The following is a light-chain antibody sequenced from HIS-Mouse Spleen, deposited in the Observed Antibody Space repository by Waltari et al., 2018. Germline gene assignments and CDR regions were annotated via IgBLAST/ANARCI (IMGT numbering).Light chain of an antibody. CDR2: RNN. J-gene: IGLJ3*02. CDR3: VAWDDSLSGRV. CDR1: SSNIGSNY. Sequence: QSVLTQPPSASGTPGQRVTISCSGSSSNIGSNYVYWYQQLPGTAPKLRIYRNNQRPSGVPDRFSGSKSGTSASLAISGLRSEDEADYYCVAWDDSLSGRVFGGGTKLTVL. V-gene: IGLV1-47*01.